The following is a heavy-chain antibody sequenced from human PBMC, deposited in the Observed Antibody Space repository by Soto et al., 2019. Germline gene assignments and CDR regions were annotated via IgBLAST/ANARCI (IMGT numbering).Heavy chain of an antibody. V-gene: IGHV1-18*04. Sequence: APVKVSCKASGYTFTTYGISWVRQAPGQGLEWVGWISAYNGNTNYAQKLQGRVTMTTDTSTSTAYMELRSLRSDDTAVYYCARDHCSSTSCYISPVYYYYYGMDVWGQGTTVTVSS. CDR1: GYTFTTYG. J-gene: IGHJ6*02. CDR2: ISAYNGNT. D-gene: IGHD2-2*02. CDR3: ARDHCSSTSCYISPVYYYYYGMDV.